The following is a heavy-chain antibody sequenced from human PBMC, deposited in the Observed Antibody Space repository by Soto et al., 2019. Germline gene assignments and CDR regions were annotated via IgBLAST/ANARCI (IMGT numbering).Heavy chain of an antibody. D-gene: IGHD4-17*01. CDR2: IWYDGSNK. V-gene: IGHV3-33*01. J-gene: IGHJ4*02. Sequence: SLRLSCAASGFTFNNYGMYWVRQAPGKGLEWVAVIWYDGSNKYYADSVKGRFTISRDNSENTLYLQMNSLRAEDTAVYYCARGVTMVTTIDYWGQGTLVTVSS. CDR3: ARGVTMVTTIDY. CDR1: GFTFNNYG.